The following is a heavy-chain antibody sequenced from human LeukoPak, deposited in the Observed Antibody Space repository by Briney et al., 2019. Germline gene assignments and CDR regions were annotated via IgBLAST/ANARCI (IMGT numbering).Heavy chain of an antibody. CDR1: GGSVSSTSHH. CDR2: IFYSGST. V-gene: IGHV4-39*01. Sequence: SETLSLTCTVSGGSVSSTSHHWDWIRQPPGQGLEWIGSIFYSGSTYYSPSLKSRVTISVDTSKNQFSLNLSSVTAADTAVYYCARAQRRDGYNDYWGQGTLVTVSS. J-gene: IGHJ4*02. D-gene: IGHD5-24*01. CDR3: ARAQRRDGYNDY.